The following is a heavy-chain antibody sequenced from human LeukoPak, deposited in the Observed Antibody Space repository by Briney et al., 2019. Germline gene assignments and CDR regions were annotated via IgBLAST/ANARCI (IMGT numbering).Heavy chain of an antibody. D-gene: IGHD6-19*01. J-gene: IGHJ3*02. CDR3: AKDRRAGDDAFDI. CDR1: GFTFSSYG. V-gene: IGHV3-30*18. CDR2: ISYDGSNK. Sequence: GRSLRLSCAASGFTFSSYGMHWVRQAPGKGLEWAALISYDGSNKYYADSVKGRFTISRDNSKNTLYLQMNSLRAEDTAVYYCAKDRRAGDDAFDIWGRGTMVTVSS.